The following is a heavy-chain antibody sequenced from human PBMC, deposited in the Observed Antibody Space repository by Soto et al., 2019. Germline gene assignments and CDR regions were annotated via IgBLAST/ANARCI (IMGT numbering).Heavy chain of an antibody. D-gene: IGHD6-6*01. Sequence: ASVKVSCKASGYTFTSYDMNWVRQATGQGLEWMGWMNPNSGNTGYAQKFQGRVTMTRNTSISTAYMELSSLRSEDTAVYYCARGSIAARLYYYMDVWGKRTTVTVSS. CDR2: MNPNSGNT. CDR3: ARGSIAARLYYYMDV. V-gene: IGHV1-8*01. CDR1: GYTFTSYD. J-gene: IGHJ6*03.